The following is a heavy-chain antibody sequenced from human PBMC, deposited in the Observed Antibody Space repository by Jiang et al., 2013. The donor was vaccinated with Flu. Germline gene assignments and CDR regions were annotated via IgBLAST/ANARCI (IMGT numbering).Heavy chain of an antibody. D-gene: IGHD3-3*01. V-gene: IGHV1-18*01. Sequence: QAPGQGLEWMGWISAYNGNTNYAQKLQGRVTMTTDTSTSTAYMELRSLRSDDTAVYYCARITIFGVVITNFDYWGQGTLVTVSS. CDR3: ARITIFGVVITNFDY. J-gene: IGHJ4*02. CDR2: ISAYNGNT.